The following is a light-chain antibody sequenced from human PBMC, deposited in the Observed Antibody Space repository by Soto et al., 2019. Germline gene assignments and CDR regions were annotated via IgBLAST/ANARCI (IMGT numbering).Light chain of an antibody. CDR3: CSYSTSNTHNYV. Sequence: QSVLTQPASVSGSPGQSITVSCTGTSGDIGGYNYVSWYQHHPGKAPQLIIYEVNLRPSGVSDRFSASKSGDTASLTISGLQAGDEADYYCCSYSTSNTHNYVXGTGTKVTV. CDR1: SGDIGGYNY. CDR2: EVN. V-gene: IGLV2-14*01. J-gene: IGLJ1*01.